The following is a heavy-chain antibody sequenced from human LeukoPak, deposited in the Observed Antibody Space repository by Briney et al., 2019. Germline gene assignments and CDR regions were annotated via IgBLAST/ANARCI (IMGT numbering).Heavy chain of an antibody. CDR3: ARNSRYSLDI. CDR2: IKSDGTEK. CDR1: GFTFSGYW. J-gene: IGHJ3*02. D-gene: IGHD4-11*01. V-gene: IGHV3-7*04. Sequence: GGSLRLSCAASGFTFSGYWMGWVRQAPGKGLEWVALIKSDGTEKYYVDSVKGRFTISRDNAKNSLYLPMNSLRADDTAVYYCARNSRYSLDIWGQGTVVTVSS.